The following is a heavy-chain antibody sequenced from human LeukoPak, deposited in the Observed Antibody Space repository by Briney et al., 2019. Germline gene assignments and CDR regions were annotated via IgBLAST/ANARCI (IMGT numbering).Heavy chain of an antibody. CDR3: VRHVTGSSHDD. CDR2: LSSSGST. Sequence: NPSETLSLTCTVSGASISSSIHYWGWFRQPPGEGLEWIGTLSSSGSTYYNPSLKSRVTISVDTSKNQFSLRQSSVTAADTAVYYCVRHVTGSSHDDWGQGTLVTVSS. J-gene: IGHJ4*02. V-gene: IGHV4-39*01. CDR1: GASISSSIHY. D-gene: IGHD1-26*01.